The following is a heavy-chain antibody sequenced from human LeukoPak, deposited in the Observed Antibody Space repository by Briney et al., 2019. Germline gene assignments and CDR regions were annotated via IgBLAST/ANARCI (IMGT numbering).Heavy chain of an antibody. V-gene: IGHV1-24*01. CDR1: GYTLTELS. J-gene: IGHJ3*02. Sequence: GASVKVSCKVSGYTLTELSMHWVRQAPGKGLEWMGGFDPEDGETIYAQKFQGRVTMTEDTSTDTAYMELSSLRSEDTAVYYCATATASPMMTRDAFDIWGQGTMVTVSP. CDR2: FDPEDGET. CDR3: ATATASPMMTRDAFDI. D-gene: IGHD3-16*01.